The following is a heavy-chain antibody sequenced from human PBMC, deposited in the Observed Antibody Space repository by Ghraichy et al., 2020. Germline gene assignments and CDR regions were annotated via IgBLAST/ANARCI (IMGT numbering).Heavy chain of an antibody. Sequence: LSLTCAASGFIFSAYWMSWVRQAPGKGLEWVANINENGGEKYYVDSVEGRFTISRDNAKNSLYLQVNSLRAEDTAVYYCARWPSGRYYSGFDYWGQGTLVTVSS. CDR1: GFIFSAYW. CDR3: ARWPSGRYYSGFDY. J-gene: IGHJ4*02. D-gene: IGHD1-26*01. CDR2: INENGGEK. V-gene: IGHV3-7*01.